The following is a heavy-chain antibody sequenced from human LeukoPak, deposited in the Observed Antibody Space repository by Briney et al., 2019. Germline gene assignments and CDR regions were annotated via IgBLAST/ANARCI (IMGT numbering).Heavy chain of an antibody. Sequence: PGGSLTLSCAASGFTFSSYGMHWVCQAPGKGLEWVAFIRYDGSNKYYADSVKGRFTISRDNSKNTLYLQMNSLRAEDTAVYYCAKDRCSSTSCYADYWGQGTLVTVSS. V-gene: IGHV3-30*02. D-gene: IGHD2-2*01. CDR1: GFTFSSYG. CDR2: IRYDGSNK. CDR3: AKDRCSSTSCYADY. J-gene: IGHJ4*02.